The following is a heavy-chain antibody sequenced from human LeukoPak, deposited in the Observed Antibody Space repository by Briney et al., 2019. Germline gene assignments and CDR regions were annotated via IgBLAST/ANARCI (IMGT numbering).Heavy chain of an antibody. J-gene: IGHJ4*02. Sequence: PSETLSLTCTVSGGSISSSSYYWGWIRQPPGKGLEWIGSIYYSGSTYYNPSLKSRVTISVDTSKNQFSLKLSSVTAADTAVYYCARRSGTDYVWGSYRYTFGYWGQGTLVTVSS. V-gene: IGHV4-39*01. D-gene: IGHD3-16*02. CDR1: GGSISSSSYY. CDR3: ARRSGTDYVWGSYRYTFGY. CDR2: IYYSGST.